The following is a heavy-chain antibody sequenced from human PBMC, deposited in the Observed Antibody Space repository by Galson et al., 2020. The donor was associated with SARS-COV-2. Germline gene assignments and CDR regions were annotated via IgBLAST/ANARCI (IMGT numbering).Heavy chain of an antibody. Sequence: GESLKISCAASGFPFSSYDFHWVRQTTGKGLEWISTIGTSSDKYYAASVMGRFTISREDAENSLYLQMNSLRAEDTAVYYCVRGLGSTTVYSWFDPWGQGTLVTVSS. CDR1: GFPFSSYD. CDR3: VRGLGSTTVYSWFDP. V-gene: IGHV3-13*01. CDR2: IGTSSDK. J-gene: IGHJ5*02. D-gene: IGHD3-10*01.